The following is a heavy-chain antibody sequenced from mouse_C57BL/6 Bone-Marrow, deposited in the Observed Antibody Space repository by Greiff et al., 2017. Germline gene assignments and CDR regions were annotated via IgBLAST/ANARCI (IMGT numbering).Heavy chain of an antibody. V-gene: IGHV2-2*01. CDR2: IWSGGST. Sequence: VQLQQSGPGLVQPSQSLSITCTVSGFSLTSYGVHWVRQSPGKGLEWLGVIWSGGSTDYNAAFISRLSISKDNSKCQVFFKMNSLQADDTAIYYCARNSPFTTVVDYWGQGTTLTVSS. J-gene: IGHJ2*01. CDR1: GFSLTSYG. CDR3: ARNSPFTTVVDY. D-gene: IGHD1-1*01.